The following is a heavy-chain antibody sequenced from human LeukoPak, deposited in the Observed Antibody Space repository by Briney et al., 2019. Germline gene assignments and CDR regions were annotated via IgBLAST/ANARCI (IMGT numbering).Heavy chain of an antibody. D-gene: IGHD3-22*01. J-gene: IGHJ4*02. V-gene: IGHV3-48*03. Sequence: PGGSLRLSCAASGFTFRSYEMNWVRQAPGKGLEGVSYISSGGSTIYYADSVKGRFTISRDNAKNSLYLQLNSLRAEDTAVYYCARGLRYYDSSGYPYWGQGTLVTVSS. CDR2: ISSGGSTI. CDR1: GFTFRSYE. CDR3: ARGLRYYDSSGYPY.